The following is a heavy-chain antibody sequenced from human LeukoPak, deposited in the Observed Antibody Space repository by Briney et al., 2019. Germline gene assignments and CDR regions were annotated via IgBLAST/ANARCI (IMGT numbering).Heavy chain of an antibody. CDR2: IYYSGST. V-gene: IGHV4-61*08. Sequence: SETLSLTCTVSGGSISSGDYYWSWIRQPPGKGLEWIGYIYYSGSTNYSPSLKSRVTISVDTSKSQFSLKLSSVTAADTAVYYCARDSGVLDYWSQGTVVTVSS. CDR1: GGSISSGDYY. D-gene: IGHD2-8*01. CDR3: ARDSGVLDY. J-gene: IGHJ4*02.